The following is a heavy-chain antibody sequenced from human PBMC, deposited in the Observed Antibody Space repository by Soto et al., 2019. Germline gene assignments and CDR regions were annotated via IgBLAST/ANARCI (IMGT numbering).Heavy chain of an antibody. CDR3: ARSLSIAAAGPDLRGAFDI. D-gene: IGHD6-13*01. Sequence: ASVKVSCKASGYTFTGYYMHWVRQAPGQGLEWMGWINPNSGGTNYAQKFQGWVTMTRDTSISTAYMGLSRLRSDDTAVYYCARSLSIAAAGPDLRGAFDIWGQRTTVTVSS. J-gene: IGHJ3*02. CDR1: GYTFTGYY. V-gene: IGHV1-2*04. CDR2: INPNSGGT.